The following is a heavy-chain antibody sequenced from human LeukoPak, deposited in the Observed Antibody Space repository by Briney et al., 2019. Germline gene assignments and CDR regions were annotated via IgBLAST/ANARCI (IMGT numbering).Heavy chain of an antibody. CDR3: ARPGYCSGGSCYIDY. J-gene: IGHJ4*02. CDR1: GYSFTSYW. Sequence: GESLKISCKGSGYSFTSYWIGLVRQMPGKGLEWMGIIYPGDSDTRYSPSFQGQVTISADKSISTAYLQWSSLRASDTAMYYCARPGYCSGGSCYIDYWGQGTLVTVSS. CDR2: IYPGDSDT. V-gene: IGHV5-51*01. D-gene: IGHD2-15*01.